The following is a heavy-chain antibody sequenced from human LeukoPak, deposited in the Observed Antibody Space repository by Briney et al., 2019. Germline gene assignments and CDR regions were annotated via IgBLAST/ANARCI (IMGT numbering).Heavy chain of an antibody. CDR2: INWNSVVM. V-gene: IGHV3-9*01. D-gene: IGHD4-17*01. Sequence: PGGSLRLSCVASGFTFDDYAMHWVRQTPGKGLEWVSSINWNSVVMNYADSVKGRFTISRDKTKNSLYLQMNSLTPEDTALYYCARDGHTVTSFVWYFDLWGRGTLVTVSS. CDR3: ARDGHTVTSFVWYFDL. J-gene: IGHJ2*01. CDR1: GFTFDDYA.